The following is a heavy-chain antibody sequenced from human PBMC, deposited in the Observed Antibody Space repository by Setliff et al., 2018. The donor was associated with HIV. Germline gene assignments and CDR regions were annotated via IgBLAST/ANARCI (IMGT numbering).Heavy chain of an antibody. CDR1: GYTFTGYY. D-gene: IGHD3-22*01. CDR2: INPNNGGT. J-gene: IGHJ4*02. CDR3: ARGGDYDSSGYYVT. Sequence: ASVKVSCKASGYTFTGYYMHWVRQAPGQGLEWMGWINPNNGGTNYAQKFQGRVTITADKSTSTSYMHLSSLRAEDTAVYFCARGGDYDSSGYYVTWGQGSLVTVSS. V-gene: IGHV1-2*02.